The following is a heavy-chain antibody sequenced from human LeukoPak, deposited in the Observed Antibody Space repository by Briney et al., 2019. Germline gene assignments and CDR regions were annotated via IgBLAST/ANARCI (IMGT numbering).Heavy chain of an antibody. CDR3: ARAPYCSSTSCYIHQGDCYYYGMDV. CDR1: GGSFSGYY. CDR2: INHSGST. Sequence: LSETLSLTCAVYGGSFSGYYWSWIRQPPGKGLEWIGEINHSGSTNYNPSLKSRVTISVDTSKNQFSLKLSSVTAADTAVYYCARAPYCSSTSCYIHQGDCYYYGMDVWGQGTTVTVSS. J-gene: IGHJ6*02. D-gene: IGHD2-2*02. V-gene: IGHV4-34*01.